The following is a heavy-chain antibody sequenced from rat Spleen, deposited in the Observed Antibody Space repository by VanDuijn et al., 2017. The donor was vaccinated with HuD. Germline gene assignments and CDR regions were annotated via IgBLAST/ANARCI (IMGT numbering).Heavy chain of an antibody. D-gene: IGHD1-3*01. Sequence: EVQLVESAGGSVQPGRSLKLSCTASGFTFSNYDMAWVRQAPTKGLEWVASISSDGGRNFYRDSVKGRFTISRDNAKSSLYLQMDSLRSEDTATYYCTRHNDGPFAYWGQGTLVTVSS. CDR1: GFTFSNYD. CDR2: ISSDGGRN. V-gene: IGHV5-25*01. CDR3: TRHNDGPFAY. J-gene: IGHJ3*01.